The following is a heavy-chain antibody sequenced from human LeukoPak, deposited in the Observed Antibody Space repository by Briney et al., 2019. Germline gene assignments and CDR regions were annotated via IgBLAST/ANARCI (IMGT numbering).Heavy chain of an antibody. J-gene: IGHJ4*02. V-gene: IGHV4-30-2*01. Sequence: SQTLSLTCTVSGDSISSGSYYWSWIRQPPGKGLEWIGYVYHYGSTNYNPSLKSRVIMSVDTTKNQFSLNLNSVTGADTAVYYCARAYHDNSGYTFDYWGQGTLVTVSS. D-gene: IGHD3-22*01. CDR1: GDSISSGSYY. CDR2: VYHYGST. CDR3: ARAYHDNSGYTFDY.